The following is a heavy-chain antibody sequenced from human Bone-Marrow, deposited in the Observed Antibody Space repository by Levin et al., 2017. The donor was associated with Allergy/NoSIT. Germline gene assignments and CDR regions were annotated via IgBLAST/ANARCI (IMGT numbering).Heavy chain of an antibody. D-gene: IGHD6-19*01. J-gene: IGHJ4*02. CDR3: ATRAVAAPY. CDR1: GFTVGNNY. CDR2: IYSGGST. Sequence: GESLKISCAASGFTVGNNYMSWVRQAPGKGLECVSLIYSGGSTLYADSVKGRFTISRDNSKNTLYLQINSLRAEDTAVYYCATRAVAAPYWGQGALVTVSS. V-gene: IGHV3-66*01.